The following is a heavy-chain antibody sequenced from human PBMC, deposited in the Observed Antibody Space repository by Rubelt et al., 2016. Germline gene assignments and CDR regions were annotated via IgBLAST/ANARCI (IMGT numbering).Heavy chain of an antibody. CDR3: ARAQRIRLLMVYAPTFDY. CDR1: GYTFTSYA. J-gene: IGHJ4*02. V-gene: IGHV1-3*01. D-gene: IGHD2-8*01. Sequence: QVQLVQSGAEVKKPGASVKVSCKASGYTFTSYAMHWVRQAPGQRLEWMVWINAGNGNTKYSQKFQGRVTITREASASTAYMELSSLRSEDTAVYYCARAQRIRLLMVYAPTFDYWGQGTLVTVSS. CDR2: INAGNGNT.